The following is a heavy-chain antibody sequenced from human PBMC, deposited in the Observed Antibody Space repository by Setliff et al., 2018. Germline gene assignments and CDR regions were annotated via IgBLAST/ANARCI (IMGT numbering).Heavy chain of an antibody. CDR1: GGSFSGYY. V-gene: IGHV4-34*01. D-gene: IGHD3-3*01. J-gene: IGHJ4*02. CDR3: ARTYNFWSGYFDY. Sequence: SETLSLTCAVYGGSFSGYYWSWIRQPPGKGLEWIGEINHSGSTKYNPSLKSRVTISVDTSKNQFSVKLSSVTAADTAVYYCARTYNFWSGYFDYWGQGTLVTAPQ. CDR2: INHSGST.